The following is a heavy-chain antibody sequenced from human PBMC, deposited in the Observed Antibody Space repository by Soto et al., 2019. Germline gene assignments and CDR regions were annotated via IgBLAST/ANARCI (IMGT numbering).Heavy chain of an antibody. CDR3: AKDRGGGGDDRYNWFDP. D-gene: IGHD2-21*02. CDR1: GLTFSSYA. CDR2: ISGSGGST. V-gene: IGHV3-23*01. Sequence: GGSLRLSCASSGLTFSSYAMSWVRQAPGKGLEWVSAISGSGGSTYYADSVKGRFTISRDNSKNTLYLQMNSLRAEDTAVYYCAKDRGGGGDDRYNWFDPWGQGTLVTVSS. J-gene: IGHJ5*02.